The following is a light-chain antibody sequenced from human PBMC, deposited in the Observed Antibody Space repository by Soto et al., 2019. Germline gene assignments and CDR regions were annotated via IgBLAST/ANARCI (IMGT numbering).Light chain of an antibody. J-gene: IGKJ1*01. CDR2: GPS. Sequence: EIVLTQSPGTLPLSPGERATLSCRARQSVSSSYLAWHPQTPGQATRPLIYGPSSRAIGILDRFSGSGSGTDITLNICRLEPEDFSVYYCQQYCSLPWTCGEGTRVDIK. V-gene: IGKV3-20*01. CDR1: QSVSSSY. CDR3: QQYCSLPWT.